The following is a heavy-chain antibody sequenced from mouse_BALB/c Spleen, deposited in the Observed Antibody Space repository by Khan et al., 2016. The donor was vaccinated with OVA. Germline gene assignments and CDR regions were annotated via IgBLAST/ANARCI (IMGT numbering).Heavy chain of an antibody. CDR3: ARTARIKY. V-gene: IGHV3-1*02. J-gene: IGHJ2*01. D-gene: IGHD1-2*01. CDR1: GYSITSGYG. Sequence: EVQLVESGPGLVKPSQSLSLTCTVTGYSITSGYGWNWIRQFPGNQLEWMGYISYSGSTNYNPSLKNRISFSRDTSKNQFFLQLNSVTTEDTVTYYCARTARIKYWGQGTTLTVSS. CDR2: ISYSGST.